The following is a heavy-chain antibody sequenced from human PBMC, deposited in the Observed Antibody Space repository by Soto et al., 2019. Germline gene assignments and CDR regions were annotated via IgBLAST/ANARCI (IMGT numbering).Heavy chain of an antibody. CDR3: ARYARYCSGGGCYDWFDP. Sequence: PSETLSLTCTVSGGSISSYYWSWIRQPPGKGLEWIGYIYYSGSTNYNPSLKSRVTISVDTSKNQFSLKLSSVTAADTAVYYCARYARYCSGGGCYDWFDPWGQGTLVTVSS. D-gene: IGHD2-15*01. CDR2: IYYSGST. CDR1: GGSISSYY. V-gene: IGHV4-59*01. J-gene: IGHJ5*02.